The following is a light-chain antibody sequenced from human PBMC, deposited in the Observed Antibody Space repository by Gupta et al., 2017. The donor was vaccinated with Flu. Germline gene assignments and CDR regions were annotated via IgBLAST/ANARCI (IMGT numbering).Light chain of an antibody. V-gene: IGLV2-23*01. CDR2: EGF. J-gene: IGLJ1*01. CDR3: CSDSGSRTYV. CDR1: SSDPGSYNV. Sequence: QSVLPQPASVSGSPGHSITISCTETSSDPGSYNVVSWYQHQPGKAPKLIIYEGFRRPTGISNRFSGSKSGNTAALTITGRQAEVEADYYCCSDSGSRTYVFGPGTKVSVL.